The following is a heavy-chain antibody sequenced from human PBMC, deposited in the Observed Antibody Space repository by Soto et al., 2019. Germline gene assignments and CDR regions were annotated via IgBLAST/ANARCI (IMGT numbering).Heavy chain of an antibody. D-gene: IGHD6-13*01. J-gene: IGHJ4*02. CDR3: ASPRRWGIAAARDYFDY. CDR1: GFTFSSYA. Sequence: GGSLRLSCAASGFTFSSYAMSWVRQAPGKGLEWVSAISGSGGSTYYADSVKGRFTISRDNSKNTLYLQMNSLRAEDTAVYYCASPRRWGIAAARDYFDYWGQGTLVTVSS. CDR2: ISGSGGST. V-gene: IGHV3-23*01.